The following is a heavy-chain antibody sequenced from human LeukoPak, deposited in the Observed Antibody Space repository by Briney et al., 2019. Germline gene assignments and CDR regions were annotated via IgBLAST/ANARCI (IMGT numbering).Heavy chain of an antibody. CDR2: IYYSGST. Sequence: KPSETLSLTCTVSGGSISSSSYYWSWIRQPPGKGLEWIGYIYYSGSTNYNPSLKSRVTISVDTSKNQFSLKLSSVTAADTAVYYCARWDTAAAAGTFHRSFLDYWGQGTLVTVSS. J-gene: IGHJ4*02. CDR1: GGSISSSSYY. D-gene: IGHD6-13*01. V-gene: IGHV4-61*05. CDR3: ARWDTAAAAGTFHRSFLDY.